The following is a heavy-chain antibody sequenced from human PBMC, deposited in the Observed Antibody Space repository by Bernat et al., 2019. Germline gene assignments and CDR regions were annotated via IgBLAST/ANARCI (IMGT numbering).Heavy chain of an antibody. D-gene: IGHD2-15*01. CDR3: AKGGCSGPLGCGWFDP. CDR1: GFTFSSYG. CDR2: ISYDGSNK. J-gene: IGHJ5*02. Sequence: QVQLVESGGGVVQPGRSLRLSCAASGFTFSSYGMHWVRQAPGKGLEWVAVISYDGSNKYYADSVKGRFTISRDNSKNTLYLQMNSLRAEDTAVYYCAKGGCSGPLGCGWFDPWGQGTLVTVSS. V-gene: IGHV3-30*18.